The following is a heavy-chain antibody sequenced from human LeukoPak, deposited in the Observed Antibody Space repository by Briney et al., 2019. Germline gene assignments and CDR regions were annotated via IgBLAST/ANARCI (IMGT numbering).Heavy chain of an antibody. CDR1: GYSISSGYY. V-gene: IGHV4-38-2*01. CDR3: AGKRTYYYDSSGYYGFDY. D-gene: IGHD3-22*01. CDR2: IYHSGST. J-gene: IGHJ4*02. Sequence: KPSETLSLTCAVSGYSISSGYYWGWIRQPPGKGLEWIGSIYHSGSTYYNPSLKSRVTISVDTSKNQFSLKLSSVTAADTAVYYCAGKRTYYYDSSGYYGFDYWGQGTLVTVSS.